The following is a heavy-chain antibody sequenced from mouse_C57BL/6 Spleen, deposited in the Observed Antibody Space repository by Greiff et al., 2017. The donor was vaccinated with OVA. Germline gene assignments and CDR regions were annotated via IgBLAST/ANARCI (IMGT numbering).Heavy chain of an antibody. CDR3: ARDYGSAMDY. Sequence: DVHLVESGGDLVKPGGSLKLSCAASGFTFSSYGMSWVRQTPDKRLEWVATISSGGSYTYYPDSVKGRFTISRDNAKNTLYLQMSSLKSEDTAMYYCARDYGSAMDYWGQGTSVTVSS. CDR2: ISSGGSYT. V-gene: IGHV5-6*01. CDR1: GFTFSSYG. J-gene: IGHJ4*01. D-gene: IGHD1-1*01.